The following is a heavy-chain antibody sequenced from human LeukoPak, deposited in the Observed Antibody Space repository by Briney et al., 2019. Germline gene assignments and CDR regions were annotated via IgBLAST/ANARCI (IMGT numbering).Heavy chain of an antibody. CDR3: AKDGRDGITIFGVVVDAFDI. CDR2: ISGSGGST. J-gene: IGHJ3*02. CDR1: GFTFSSYA. V-gene: IGHV3-23*01. Sequence: PGGSLRLSCAASGFTFSSYAMSWVRQAPGKGLEWVSAISGSGGSTYYADSVKGRFTISRDSSKNTLYLQMNSLRAEDTAVYYCAKDGRDGITIFGVVVDAFDIWGQGTMVTVSS. D-gene: IGHD3-3*01.